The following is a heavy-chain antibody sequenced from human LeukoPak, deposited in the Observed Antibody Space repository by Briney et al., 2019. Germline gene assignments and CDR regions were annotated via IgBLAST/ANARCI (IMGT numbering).Heavy chain of an antibody. J-gene: IGHJ4*02. CDR3: ANIDSSSWYGVSY. CDR1: GFTFSSYA. CDR2: ISGRGGDT. D-gene: IGHD6-13*01. Sequence: GGSLRLSCAASGFTFSSYAMSWVRQAPGKGLEWVSAISGRGGDTSYANSVKGRFTISRDNSKNTLYLQMNSLRGEDTAVYYCANIDSSSWYGVSYWGQGTLVTVSS. V-gene: IGHV3-23*01.